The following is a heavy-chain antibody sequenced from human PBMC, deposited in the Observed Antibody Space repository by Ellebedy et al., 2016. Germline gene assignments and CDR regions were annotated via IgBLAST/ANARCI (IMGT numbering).Heavy chain of an antibody. J-gene: IGHJ4*02. D-gene: IGHD3-10*01. CDR3: ARDEFGELFPFDY. V-gene: IGHV3-7*01. Sequence: GESLKISXAASGFTFSSHWMSWVRQAPGKGLEWVANINQDGSEKSHVDSVKGRFTISRDNAKNTLYLQMNSLRAEDTAVYYCARDEFGELFPFDYWGQGTLVTVSS. CDR1: GFTFSSHW. CDR2: INQDGSEK.